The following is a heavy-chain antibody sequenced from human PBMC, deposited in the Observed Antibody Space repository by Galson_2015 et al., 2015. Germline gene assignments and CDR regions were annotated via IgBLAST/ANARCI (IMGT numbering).Heavy chain of an antibody. J-gene: IGHJ6*02. CDR3: ARDRQGIAAAGGYYYYGMDV. CDR1: GFTVSSNY. D-gene: IGHD6-13*01. V-gene: IGHV3-53*01. CDR2: IYSGGST. Sequence: SLRLSCAASGFTVSSNYMSWVRQAPGKGLEWVSVIYSGGSTYYADSVKGRFTISRDNSKNTLYLQMNSLRAEDTAVYYCARDRQGIAAAGGYYYYGMDVWGQGTTVTVSS.